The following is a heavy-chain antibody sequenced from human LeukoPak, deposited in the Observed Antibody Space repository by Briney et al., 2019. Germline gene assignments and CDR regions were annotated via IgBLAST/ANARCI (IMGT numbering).Heavy chain of an antibody. CDR1: GGSISSGGYY. J-gene: IGHJ6*04. Sequence: SGTLSLTCTVSGGSISSGGYYWSWIRQHPGKGLEWIGYIYYSGSTYYNPSLESRVTISVDTSKNQFSLKLSSVTAADTAVYYCARDGGSQTNYYYYGMDVWGKGTTVTVSS. CDR3: ARDGGSQTNYYYYGMDV. D-gene: IGHD2-15*01. V-gene: IGHV4-31*03. CDR2: IYYSGST.